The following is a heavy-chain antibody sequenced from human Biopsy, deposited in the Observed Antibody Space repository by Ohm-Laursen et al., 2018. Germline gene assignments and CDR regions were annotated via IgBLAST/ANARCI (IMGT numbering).Heavy chain of an antibody. V-gene: IGHV4-59*07. CDR2: IYYSGST. J-gene: IGHJ4*02. D-gene: IGHD6-19*01. Sequence: SDTLSLTCTVSGCSIGGFFWSWLRQPPGQGLVWVGYIYYSGSTNYNPSLRSRVTISVDTSKNQFPLELSSVTAADAAVYYCAECVRSSGWPYFDSWGQGTLVTVSS. CDR3: AECVRSSGWPYFDS. CDR1: GCSIGGFF.